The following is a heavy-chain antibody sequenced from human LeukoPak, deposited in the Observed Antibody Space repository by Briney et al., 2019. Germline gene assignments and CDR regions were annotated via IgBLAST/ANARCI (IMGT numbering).Heavy chain of an antibody. V-gene: IGHV3-33*01. CDR2: IWYDGSNK. CDR3: ARGGNDSSSCYGVDY. D-gene: IGHD6-13*01. CDR1: GFTFSSYG. J-gene: IGHJ4*02. Sequence: GGSLRLSCAASGFTFSSYGMHWVRQAPGKGLEWVAVIWYDGSNKYYADSVKGRFTISRDNSMNTLYLQMNSLRAEDTAVYYCARGGNDSSSCYGVDYWGEGTLVTVSS.